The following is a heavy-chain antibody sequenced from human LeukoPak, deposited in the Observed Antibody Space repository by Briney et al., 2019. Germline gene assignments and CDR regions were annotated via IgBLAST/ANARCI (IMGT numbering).Heavy chain of an antibody. D-gene: IGHD6-19*01. CDR1: GGSISSYY. V-gene: IGHV4-39*07. CDR2: IYYSGST. Sequence: PSETLSLTCTVSGGSISSYYWGWIRQPPGKGLEWIGSIYYSGSTYYNPSLKSRVTISVDTSKNQFSLKLSSVTAADTAVYYCARSSGVWFDPWGQGTLVTVSS. J-gene: IGHJ5*02. CDR3: ARSSGVWFDP.